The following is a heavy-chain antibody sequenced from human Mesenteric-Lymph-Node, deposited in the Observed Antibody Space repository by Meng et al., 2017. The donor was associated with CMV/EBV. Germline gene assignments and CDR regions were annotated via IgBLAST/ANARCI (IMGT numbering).Heavy chain of an antibody. J-gene: IGHJ5*02. CDR3: ARVGLYCTAATCHEP. CDR1: GHMFTGFY. D-gene: IGHD2-8*02. V-gene: IGHV1-2*02. Sequence: ASVKVSCKASGHMFTGFYIHWVRQAPGQGLEWMGWIDFNSGGTIYPQNFQGRVTMTRDTSITTVYMELTRLRSDDTAVYYCARVGLYCTAATCHEPWGQGTLVTVSS. CDR2: IDFNSGGT.